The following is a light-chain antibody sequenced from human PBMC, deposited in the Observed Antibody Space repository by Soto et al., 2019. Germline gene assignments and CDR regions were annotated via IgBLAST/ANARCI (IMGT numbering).Light chain of an antibody. CDR1: QNIYSN. V-gene: IGKV3-15*01. CDR3: LQYHNLWA. CDR2: RAS. J-gene: IGKJ1*01. Sequence: IVMTQSPATLSVSPGERATLSCRASQNIYSNIAWYQQRPGQAPRLLIYRASTRAPGVPARFSGSGSGTEFTLPISSLQSENFAVYSCLQYHNLWAFGRGTKVDIK.